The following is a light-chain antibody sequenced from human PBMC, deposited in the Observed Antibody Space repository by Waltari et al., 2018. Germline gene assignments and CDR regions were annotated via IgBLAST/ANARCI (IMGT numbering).Light chain of an antibody. Sequence: SYALTQPPALSVSPGETATITCSGENLESKFVYWYQQKAGQSPGLVVFQDNKRPSGLPGRFSGSNSGNTATLIISGSQAMDEADYSCQAWDSGSYVVFGGGTKLTVL. CDR1: NLESKF. V-gene: IGLV3-1*01. J-gene: IGLJ2*01. CDR2: QDN. CDR3: QAWDSGSYVV.